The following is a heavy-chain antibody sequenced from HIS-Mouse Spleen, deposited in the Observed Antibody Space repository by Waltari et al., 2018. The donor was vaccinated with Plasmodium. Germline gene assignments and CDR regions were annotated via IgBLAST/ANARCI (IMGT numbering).Heavy chain of an antibody. CDR3: ARVLGYKAAAGTFVEYFQH. CDR2: INPNSGGT. Sequence: QVQLVQSGAEVKKPGPSVKVSCKASGLTFTGPYLPFVRRARGKGLGWMGWINPNSGGTNYAQKLQGRFTMTRDTSISTAYMELSRLRSDDTAVYYCARVLGYKAAAGTFVEYFQHWGQGTLVTVSS. V-gene: IGHV1-2*02. D-gene: IGHD6-13*01. J-gene: IGHJ1*01. CDR1: GLTFTGPY.